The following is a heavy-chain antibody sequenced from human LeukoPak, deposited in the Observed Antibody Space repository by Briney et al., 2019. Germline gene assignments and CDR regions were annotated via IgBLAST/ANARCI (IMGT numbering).Heavy chain of an antibody. V-gene: IGHV1-69*06. J-gene: IGHJ6*03. D-gene: IGHD5-12*01. CDR1: GGTFSSYA. Sequence: ASVKVSCKASGGTFSSYAISWVRQAPGQGLEWMGRIIPIFGTANYAQKFQGRVTITADKSTSTAYMELCSLRSEDTAVYYCARARGEGGYDPFYYYYMDVWGKGTTVTVSS. CDR2: IIPIFGTA. CDR3: ARARGEGGYDPFYYYYMDV.